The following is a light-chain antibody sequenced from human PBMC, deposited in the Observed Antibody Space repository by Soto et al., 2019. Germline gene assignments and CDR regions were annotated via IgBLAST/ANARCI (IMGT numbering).Light chain of an antibody. J-gene: IGLJ1*01. V-gene: IGLV1-44*01. CDR2: DNN. CDR3: ASWDDSLNGLL. Sequence: QSVLTQPPSASGTPGQRVTTSCSGSSSNIGINAVNWYQQLPGTAPKLLMYDNNQRPSGVPDRVSGSKSGTSASLAISGLQSEDEADYYCASWDDSLNGLLFGTGTKVTVL. CDR1: SSNIGINA.